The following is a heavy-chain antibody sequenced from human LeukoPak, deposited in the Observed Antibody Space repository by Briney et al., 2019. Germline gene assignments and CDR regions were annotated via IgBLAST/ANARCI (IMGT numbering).Heavy chain of an antibody. V-gene: IGHV1-69*05. CDR2: IIPIFGTA. J-gene: IGHJ5*02. D-gene: IGHD4-17*01. CDR3: ANMIDYGDYDTPGYNWFNP. Sequence: ASVKVSCKASGGTFSSYAISWVRQAPGQGLEWMGGIIPIFGTANYAQKFQGRVTITTDESTSTAYMELSSLRSEDTAVYYCANMIDYGDYDTPGYNWFNPWGQGTLVTVSS. CDR1: GGTFSSYA.